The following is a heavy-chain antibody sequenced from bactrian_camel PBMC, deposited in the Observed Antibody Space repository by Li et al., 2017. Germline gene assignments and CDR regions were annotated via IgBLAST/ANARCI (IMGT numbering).Heavy chain of an antibody. CDR2: IDSDGST. CDR1: AYAYTSSYC. CDR3: ATLISWWHPAYKY. Sequence: HVQLVESGGGSVQAGGSLRLSCEFFAYAYTSSYCMGWFRQAPGKEREGVAAIDSDGSTSYADSVKGRFTISRDNAKNTLYLQMNSLKSEDTALYYCATLISWWHPAYKYWGQGTQVTVS. V-gene: IGHV3S55*01. D-gene: IGHD7*01. J-gene: IGHJ4*01.